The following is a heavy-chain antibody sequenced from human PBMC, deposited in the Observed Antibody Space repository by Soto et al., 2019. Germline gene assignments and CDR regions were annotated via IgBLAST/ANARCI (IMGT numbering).Heavy chain of an antibody. J-gene: IGHJ6*02. V-gene: IGHV4-59*12. Sequence: ASETLSLTCTVSGGSISSYYWSWIRQPPGKGLEWIGYIYYSGSTNYNPSLKSRVTISVDKSKHQFSLKLSSVTAADTAVYYCARVPFTEAAMVIGYYYYYGMDVWGQGTTVTVSS. CDR3: ARVPFTEAAMVIGYYYYYGMDV. CDR2: IYYSGST. CDR1: GGSISSYY. D-gene: IGHD5-18*01.